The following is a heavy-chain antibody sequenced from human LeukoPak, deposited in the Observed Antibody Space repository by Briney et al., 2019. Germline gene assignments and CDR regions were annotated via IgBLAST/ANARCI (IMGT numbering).Heavy chain of an antibody. CDR3: AREIGYDCWSGRRLNWFDP. D-gene: IGHD3-3*01. J-gene: IGHJ5*02. Sequence: ASVKVSCKASGYTFTSYAMNWVRQAPGQGLEWMGWINTNTGNPTYAQGFTGRFVFSLDTSVSTAYLQISSLKAEDTAVYYCAREIGYDCWSGRRLNWFDPWGQGTLVTVSS. V-gene: IGHV7-4-1*02. CDR1: GYTFTSYA. CDR2: INTNTGNP.